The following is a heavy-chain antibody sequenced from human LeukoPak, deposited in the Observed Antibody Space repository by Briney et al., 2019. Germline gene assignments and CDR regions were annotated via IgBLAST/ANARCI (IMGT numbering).Heavy chain of an antibody. J-gene: IGHJ4*02. V-gene: IGHV3-21*01. CDR1: GFTFSTYI. D-gene: IGHD3-22*01. CDR2: ISDTSTYV. Sequence: GGSLRLSCAASGFTFSTYIMSWVRQAPGKGLEWVSSISDTSTYVYYADSVKGRFTISRDNAKNSLYLQMNSLRAEDTAVYYCARAVSSGYYNLYFDYWGQGTLVTVSS. CDR3: ARAVSSGYYNLYFDY.